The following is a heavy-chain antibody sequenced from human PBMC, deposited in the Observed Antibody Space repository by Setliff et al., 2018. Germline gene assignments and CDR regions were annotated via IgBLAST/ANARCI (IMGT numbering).Heavy chain of an antibody. Sequence: NPSETLSLTCTVSGGSISSHYWSWIRQPPGKGLEWIGSIYYSGGTNYNPSLKSRVTISVDTSKNQFSLKLSSVTAADTALYYCTVYNTGSSKDHYWGQGTPVTVSS. CDR3: TVYNTGSSKDHY. J-gene: IGHJ4*02. CDR2: IYYSGGT. V-gene: IGHV4-59*03. D-gene: IGHD2-8*02. CDR1: GGSISSHY.